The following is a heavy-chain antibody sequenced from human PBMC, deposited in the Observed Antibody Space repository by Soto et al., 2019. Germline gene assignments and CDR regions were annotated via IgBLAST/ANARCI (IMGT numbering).Heavy chain of an antibody. CDR1: GFTFSSYA. V-gene: IGHV3-23*01. J-gene: IGHJ6*02. CDR3: AEVAGAASSGSYYYGYDMDV. D-gene: IGHD1-1*01. Sequence: GGSLRLSCAASGFTFSSYAMSWVRQAPGKGLEWVSAISGSGGSTYYADSVKGRFTISRDNSKNTLYLQMNSLRAEDAAVYYWAEVAGAASSGSYYYGYDMDVWGQGTPVTVSS. CDR2: ISGSGGST.